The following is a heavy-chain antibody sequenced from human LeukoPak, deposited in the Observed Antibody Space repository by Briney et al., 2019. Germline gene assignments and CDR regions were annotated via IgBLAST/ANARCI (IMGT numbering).Heavy chain of an antibody. V-gene: IGHV3-23*01. CDR2: ISGSGGST. CDR1: GFTFSSYA. Sequence: SGGSLRLSCAASGFTFSSYAMSWVRQAPGKGLEWVSAISGSGGSTYYADSVKGRFTISRDNSKNTLYLQMNSLRAEDTAVYYCAKPVEVWYYFDYWGQGTLVTVSS. J-gene: IGHJ4*02. CDR3: AKPVEVWYYFDY. D-gene: IGHD2-21*01.